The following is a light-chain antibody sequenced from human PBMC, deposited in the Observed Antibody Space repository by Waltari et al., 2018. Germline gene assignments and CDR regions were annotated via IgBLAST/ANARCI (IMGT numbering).Light chain of an antibody. V-gene: IGKV3-15*01. Sequence: ETVMTQSPATLSVSPGERATLSCRTSRTISSNLAWYQQKPGQAPRLLIYGASIRATGVPARFSGSGSGTQFTLTILSLQSEDFAVYYCQQYNNWPPWTFGQGTKVEIK. CDR1: RTISSN. CDR2: GAS. J-gene: IGKJ1*01. CDR3: QQYNNWPPWT.